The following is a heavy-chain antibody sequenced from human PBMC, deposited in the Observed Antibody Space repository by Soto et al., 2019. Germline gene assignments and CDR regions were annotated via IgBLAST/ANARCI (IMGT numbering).Heavy chain of an antibody. CDR1: GGTIGDYY. D-gene: IGHD1-20*01. Sequence: SETLSLTCTISGGTIGDYYWSWIRQPPGKDLEWIAYIYYTGKTDQNPSLEGRVSISLGTSRNQFSLNLRSVTAADTAVYYSVRKHNRAGPFESWGPGVSVTVSS. J-gene: IGHJ4*02. CDR2: IYYTGKT. CDR3: VRKHNRAGPFES. V-gene: IGHV4-59*01.